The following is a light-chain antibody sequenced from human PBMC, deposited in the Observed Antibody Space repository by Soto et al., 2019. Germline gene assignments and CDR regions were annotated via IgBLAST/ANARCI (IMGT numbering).Light chain of an antibody. J-gene: IGKJ5*01. CDR3: QHYGRSPR. Sequence: VLTQSPGTLSFCPGERATLCCMASQRVSSIFLAWYLQKPGQAPRTLIYSASSRATGIPDRFSGTASGTDFTLTHSRLEPEDFAVYYCQHYGRSPRFGQGTRLEI. V-gene: IGKV3-20*01. CDR1: QRVSSIF. CDR2: SAS.